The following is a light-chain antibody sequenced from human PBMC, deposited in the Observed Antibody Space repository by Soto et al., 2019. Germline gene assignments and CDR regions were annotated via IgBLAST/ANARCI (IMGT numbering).Light chain of an antibody. CDR1: SSNIGNNY. J-gene: IGLJ2*01. Sequence: QSVLTQPPSVSAAPGQKVTISCSGSSSNIGNNYVSWYQQLPGTAPKLLIYDNDKRPSRIPDRFSGSKSGTSATLGITGLQTGDEADYYCGTWYSSLSAHVIFGGGTKLTVL. CDR3: GTWYSSLSAHVI. CDR2: DND. V-gene: IGLV1-51*01.